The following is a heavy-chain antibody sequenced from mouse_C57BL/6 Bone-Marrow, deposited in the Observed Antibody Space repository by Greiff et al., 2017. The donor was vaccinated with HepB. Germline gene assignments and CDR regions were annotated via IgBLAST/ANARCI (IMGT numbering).Heavy chain of an antibody. D-gene: IGHD1-1*01. CDR1: GYAFSSYW. CDR3: ARERDYYGSSPSYFDV. CDR2: IYPGDGDT. V-gene: IGHV1-80*01. Sequence: QVQLQQSGAELVKPGASVKISCKASGYAFSSYWMNWVKQRPGKGLEWIGQIYPGDGDTNYNGKFKGKATLTADKSSSTAYMQLSSLTSEDSAVYFWARERDYYGSSPSYFDVWGTGTTVTVSS. J-gene: IGHJ1*03.